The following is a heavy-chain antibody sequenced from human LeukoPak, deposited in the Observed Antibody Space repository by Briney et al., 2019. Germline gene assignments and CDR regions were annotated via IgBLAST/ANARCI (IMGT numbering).Heavy chain of an antibody. CDR1: GDSIRNYY. D-gene: IGHD6-6*01. Sequence: SETLSLTCNVSGDSIRNYYWSWIRQTPGKGLEWIGHIYDSGSTNYNPSLKSRVTISVDTSNNQFSLKVSSVTAADTAVYYCARLARGRWFDPWGQGTLVTASS. CDR2: IYDSGST. CDR3: ARLARGRWFDP. V-gene: IGHV4-59*08. J-gene: IGHJ5*02.